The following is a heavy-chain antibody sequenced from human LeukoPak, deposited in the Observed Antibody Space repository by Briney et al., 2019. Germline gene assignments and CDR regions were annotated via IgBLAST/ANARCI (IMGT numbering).Heavy chain of an antibody. J-gene: IGHJ4*02. D-gene: IGHD2-2*01. CDR2: IKQDGSEK. CDR3: ARAKPTVPGLLDY. V-gene: IGHV3-7*01. CDR1: GFTFSSYW. Sequence: GVLRLSCAASGFTFSSYWMSWVRQAPGKGLEWVANIKQDGSEKYYVDSVKGRFTISRDNAKNSLYLQMNSLRAEDTAVYYCARAKPTVPGLLDYWGQGTLVTVSS.